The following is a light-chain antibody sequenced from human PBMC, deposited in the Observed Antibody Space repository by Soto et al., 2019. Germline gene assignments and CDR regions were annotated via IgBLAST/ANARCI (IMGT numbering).Light chain of an antibody. CDR3: QQYGGSPRT. CDR2: GAS. Sequence: EVVLTQSPGTLSLSPGEGATLSCRASQSINSFLAWYQQRRGQAPRLLIHGASNRATGIPDRFSGSGSGPDFTLTISRLEPEDFAVYYCQQYGGSPRTFGQGTKVAI. J-gene: IGKJ1*01. V-gene: IGKV3-20*01. CDR1: QSINSF.